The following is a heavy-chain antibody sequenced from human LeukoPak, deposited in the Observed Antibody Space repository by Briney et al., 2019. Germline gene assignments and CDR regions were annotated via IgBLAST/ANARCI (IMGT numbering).Heavy chain of an antibody. J-gene: IGHJ4*02. CDR3: AKDCREGVVSSTSCYDY. CDR1: GFTFSSYG. Sequence: PGGSLRLSCAASGFTFSSYGMHWVRQAPGKGLEWVAVISYDGSNKYYADSVKGRFTISRDNSKNTLYLQKNSLRAEDTAVYYCAKDCREGVVSSTSCYDYWGQGTLVTVSS. D-gene: IGHD2-2*01. V-gene: IGHV3-30*18. CDR2: ISYDGSNK.